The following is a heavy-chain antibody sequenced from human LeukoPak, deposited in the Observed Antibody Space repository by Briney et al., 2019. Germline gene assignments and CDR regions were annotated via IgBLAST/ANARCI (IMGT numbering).Heavy chain of an antibody. Sequence: QPGRSLRLSCAASGFTFSSYGMHWVRQAPGKGLEWVAVIWYDGSNKYYAGSVKGRFTISRDNSKNTLYLQMNSLRAEDTAVYYCAKPLKQWLVSYYFDYWGQGTLVTVSS. J-gene: IGHJ4*02. CDR3: AKPLKQWLVSYYFDY. D-gene: IGHD6-19*01. V-gene: IGHV3-33*06. CDR1: GFTFSSYG. CDR2: IWYDGSNK.